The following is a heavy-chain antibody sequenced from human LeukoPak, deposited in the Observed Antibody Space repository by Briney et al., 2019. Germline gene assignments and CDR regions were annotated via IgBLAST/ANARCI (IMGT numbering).Heavy chain of an antibody. Sequence: GGSLRLSCAASGFTFSNYWMSWVRQAPGKGLEWVANIKEDGSEKYYVDSVKGRFTISRDNAKNSLYLQMNSLRAEDTAVYYGARDEYWGQGTLVTVSS. J-gene: IGHJ4*02. CDR2: IKEDGSEK. V-gene: IGHV3-7*05. CDR1: GFTFSNYW. CDR3: ARDEY.